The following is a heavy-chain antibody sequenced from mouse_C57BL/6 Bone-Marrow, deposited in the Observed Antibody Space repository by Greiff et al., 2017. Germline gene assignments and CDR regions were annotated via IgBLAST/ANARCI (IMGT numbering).Heavy chain of an antibody. V-gene: IGHV1-74*01. D-gene: IGHD1-1*01. J-gene: IGHJ1*03. CDR1: GYTFTSYW. CDR3: AIFVTTVVAPALDV. CDR2: IHPSDSGT. Sequence: QVQLQQPGAELVKPGASVTVSCKASGYTFTSYWMHWVKQRPGQGLEWIGRIHPSDSGTNYNQKFKGKATLTVDKSSSTAYMQLSSLTSEDSAVYYCAIFVTTVVAPALDVWGTGTTVTVSA.